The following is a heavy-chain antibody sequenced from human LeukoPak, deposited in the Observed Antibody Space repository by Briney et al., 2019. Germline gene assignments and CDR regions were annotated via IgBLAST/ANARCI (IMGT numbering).Heavy chain of an antibody. CDR2: IYGGDPT. D-gene: IGHD2-15*01. CDR1: GFTVSRDY. Sequence: PGGSLRLSCAASGFTVSRDYMSWVRQAPGKGLEWVSVIYGGDPTYYADSVRGGFTISRDTSKNTLYLQMNSLRADDTAVYYCARAIQFGGYFDYWGQGALVTVSS. J-gene: IGHJ4*02. V-gene: IGHV3-53*01. CDR3: ARAIQFGGYFDY.